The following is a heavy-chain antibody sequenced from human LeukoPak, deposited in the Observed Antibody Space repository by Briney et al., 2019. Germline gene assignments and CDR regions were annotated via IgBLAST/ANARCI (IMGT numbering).Heavy chain of an antibody. V-gene: IGHV4-59*01. CDR1: GDSISSYS. J-gene: IGHJ2*01. CDR3: ARTWGNWYFDL. Sequence: SETLSLTCTVSGDSISSYSWNWIRQPPGKGLEWIGYIYYSGTTNYNPSLKSRVTISVDTSKNQFSLDLGSVTAADMAVYYCARTWGNWYFDLWGRGTLVTVSS. CDR2: IYYSGTT. D-gene: IGHD7-27*01.